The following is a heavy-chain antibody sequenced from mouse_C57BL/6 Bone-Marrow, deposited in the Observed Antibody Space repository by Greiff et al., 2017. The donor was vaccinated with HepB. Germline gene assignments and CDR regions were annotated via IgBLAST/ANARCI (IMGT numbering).Heavy chain of an antibody. CDR1: GYTFTSYT. Sequence: QVQLQQSGAELARPGASVKMSCKASGYTFTSYTMHWVKQRPGQGLEWIGYINPSSGDTKYNQKFKDTATLTADKSSSTAYMQLSSLTSEDSAVYYCARSYYYGSSLDYWGQGTTLTVSS. V-gene: IGHV1-4*01. CDR3: ARSYYYGSSLDY. J-gene: IGHJ2*01. CDR2: INPSSGDT. D-gene: IGHD1-1*01.